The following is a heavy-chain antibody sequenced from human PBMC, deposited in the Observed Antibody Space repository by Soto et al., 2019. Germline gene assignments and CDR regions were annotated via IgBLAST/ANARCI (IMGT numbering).Heavy chain of an antibody. CDR3: ATRTAYYYGSGSLCGMDV. J-gene: IGHJ6*02. Sequence: QVQLQESGPGLVKPSKTLSLTCTVSGGSISSGSYYWSWIRQLPGKGLEWIGYIYYSGSTYYNPSLKRRVTISVDTSKNQFSLKLNSVTAADTAVYYCATRTAYYYGSGSLCGMDVWGQGTTVTVSS. CDR2: IYYSGST. CDR1: GGSISSGSYY. V-gene: IGHV4-31*03. D-gene: IGHD3-10*01.